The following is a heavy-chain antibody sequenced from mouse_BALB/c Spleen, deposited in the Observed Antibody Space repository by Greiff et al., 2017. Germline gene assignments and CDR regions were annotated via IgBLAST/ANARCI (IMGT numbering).Heavy chain of an antibody. V-gene: IGHV7-3*02. J-gene: IGHJ4*01. CDR3: ARVTGSYAMDY. D-gene: IGHD4-1*01. Sequence: DVKLQESGGGLVQPGGSLRLSCATSGFTFTDYYMSWVRQPPGKALEWLGFIRNKANGYTTEYSASVKGRFTISRDNSQSILYLQMNTLRAEDSATYYCARVTGSYAMDYWGQGTSVTVSS. CDR2: IRNKANGYTT. CDR1: GFTFTDYY.